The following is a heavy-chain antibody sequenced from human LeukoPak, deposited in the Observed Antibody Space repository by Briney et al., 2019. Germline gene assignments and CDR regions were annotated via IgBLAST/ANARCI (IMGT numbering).Heavy chain of an antibody. D-gene: IGHD5-18*01. CDR1: GFTFSSNS. CDR3: ARDQRGYSYGPGGY. J-gene: IGHJ4*02. Sequence: AGSLRLSCAASGFTFSSNSMNWARQAQGKGLKWGSSISSSSSYISHADSVKGRFTISRDNAKNSLYLQMNSLRAEDTAVYYCARDQRGYSYGPGGYWGQGTLVTVSS. V-gene: IGHV3-21*01. CDR2: ISSSSSYI.